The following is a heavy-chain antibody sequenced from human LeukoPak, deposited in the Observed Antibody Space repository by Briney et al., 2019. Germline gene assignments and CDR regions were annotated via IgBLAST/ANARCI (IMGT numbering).Heavy chain of an antibody. J-gene: IGHJ4*02. CDR2: ISSSGKA. CDR1: GGSITTSDFD. D-gene: IGHD1-26*01. CDR3: ARFKGGTGFDY. Sequence: SETLSLTCTVSGGSITTSDFDWAWIRQPPGQGFEWIATISSSGKAYYYPSLMSRVIISVDTSKNQFSLDVTSVTAADTGLFYCARFKGGTGFDYWGRGILVIVS. V-gene: IGHV4-39*01.